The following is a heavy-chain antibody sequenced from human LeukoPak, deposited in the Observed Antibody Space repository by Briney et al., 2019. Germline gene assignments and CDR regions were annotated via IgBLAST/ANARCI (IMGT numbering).Heavy chain of an antibody. D-gene: IGHD4/OR15-4a*01. CDR3: ARRAGAYSHPYDY. J-gene: IGHJ4*02. CDR2: IKQDGSEK. Sequence: GGSLRLSCAASGFTFSSYAMSWVRQAPGKGLELVANIKQDGSEKYYVDSVQGRFTISRDNAKNSLYLQMNSLRAEDTAVYYCARRAGAYSHPYDYWGQGTLVTVSS. V-gene: IGHV3-7*03. CDR1: GFTFSSYA.